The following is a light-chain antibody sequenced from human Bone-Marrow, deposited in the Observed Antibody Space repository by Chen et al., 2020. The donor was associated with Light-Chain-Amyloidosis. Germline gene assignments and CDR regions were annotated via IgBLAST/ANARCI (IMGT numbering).Light chain of an antibody. CDR1: DLPTKY. J-gene: IGLJ2*01. V-gene: IGLV3-25*03. CDR3: QSADSSGTYEVI. Sequence: SYELTQPPSVSVSPGQTARITCSGDDLPTKYAYWYQQKPGQAPGLVIQRDTERPSGISERFSGYSSGTTATLTISGVQAEDEADYHCQSADSSGTYEVIFGGGTKLTVL. CDR2: RDT.